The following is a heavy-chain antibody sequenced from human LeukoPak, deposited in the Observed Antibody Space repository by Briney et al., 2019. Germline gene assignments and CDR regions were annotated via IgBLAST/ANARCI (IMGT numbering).Heavy chain of an antibody. CDR3: ARDGGYDAFDI. D-gene: IGHD3-16*01. J-gene: IGHJ3*02. V-gene: IGHV4-61*02. CDR2: IYTSGST. Sequence: SETLSLTCTVSGGSISSGSYYWSWIRQPAGKGLEWIGRIYTSGSTNYNPSLKSRVTISVDTSKNQFSLKLSSVTAADTAVYYCARDGGYDAFDIWGQGTMVTVSS. CDR1: GGSISSGSYY.